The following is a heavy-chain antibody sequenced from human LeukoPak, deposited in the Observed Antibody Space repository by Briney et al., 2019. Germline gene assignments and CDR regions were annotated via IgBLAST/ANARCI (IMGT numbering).Heavy chain of an antibody. CDR3: ARGGAVAAMASDY. V-gene: IGHV1-69*13. CDR2: IIPIFGTA. J-gene: IGHJ4*02. Sequence: ASVKVSCKASGGTFSSYAISWVRQAPGQWLEWMGGIIPIFGTANYAQKFQGRVTITADESTSTAYMELSSLRSEDTAVYYCARGGAVAAMASDYWGQGTLVTVSS. CDR1: GGTFSSYA. D-gene: IGHD5-18*01.